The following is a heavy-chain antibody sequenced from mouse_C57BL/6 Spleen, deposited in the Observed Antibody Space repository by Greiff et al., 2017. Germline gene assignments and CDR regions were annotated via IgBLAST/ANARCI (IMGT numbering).Heavy chain of an antibody. Sequence: VQLQESGAELVRPGASVTLSCKASGYTFTDYEMHWVKQTPVHGLEWIGAIDPETGGTAYNQKFKGKAILTADKSSSTAYMELRSLTSEDSAVYYCTHYYGSSYSFDYWGQGTTLTVSS. CDR2: IDPETGGT. V-gene: IGHV1-15*01. D-gene: IGHD1-1*01. CDR1: GYTFTDYE. CDR3: THYYGSSYSFDY. J-gene: IGHJ2*01.